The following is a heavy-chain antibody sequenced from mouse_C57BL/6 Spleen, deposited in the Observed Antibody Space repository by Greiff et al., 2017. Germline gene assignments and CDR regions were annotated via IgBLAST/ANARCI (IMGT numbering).Heavy chain of an antibody. CDR2: IYPGDGDT. CDR3: ARTLITTVVAYYYAMDY. V-gene: IGHV1-82*01. CDR1: GYAFSSSW. D-gene: IGHD1-1*01. J-gene: IGHJ4*01. Sequence: QVQLQQSGPELVKPGASVKISCTASGYAFSSSWMNWVKQRPGKGLEWIGRIYPGDGDTNYNGKFKGKATLTADKSSSTAYMQLSSLTSEDSAVYFCARTLITTVVAYYYAMDYWGQGTSVTVSS.